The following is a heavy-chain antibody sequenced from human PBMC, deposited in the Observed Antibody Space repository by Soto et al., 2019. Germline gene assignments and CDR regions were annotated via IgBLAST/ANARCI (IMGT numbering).Heavy chain of an antibody. CDR1: GGSISSYY. V-gene: IGHV4-59*01. CDR3: ASLFCTSTSCYLRH. Sequence: PSETLSLTCTVSGGSISSYYWSWIRQPPGKGLEWIGYIYYSGSTNYNPSLKSRVTISVDTSKNQFSLKLSSVTAVDTAVYYCASLFCTSTSCYLRHWGQGTLVTV. J-gene: IGHJ4*02. D-gene: IGHD2-2*01. CDR2: IYYSGST.